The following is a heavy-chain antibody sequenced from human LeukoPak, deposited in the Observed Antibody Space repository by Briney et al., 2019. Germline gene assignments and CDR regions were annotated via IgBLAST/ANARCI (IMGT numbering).Heavy chain of an antibody. CDR1: GGSISSSNW. Sequence: SGTLSLTCAVSGGSISSSNWWSWVRQPPGKGLEWIGEIYHSGSTYYNPSLKSRVTISVDTSKNQFSLKLSSVTAADTAVYYCARRTNAAAAIFDYWGQGTLVTVSS. CDR3: ARRTNAAAAIFDY. J-gene: IGHJ4*02. CDR2: IYHSGST. D-gene: IGHD6-13*01. V-gene: IGHV4-4*02.